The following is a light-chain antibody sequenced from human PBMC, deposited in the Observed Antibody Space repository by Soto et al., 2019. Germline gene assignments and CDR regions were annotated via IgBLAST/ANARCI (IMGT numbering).Light chain of an antibody. CDR1: QSISRS. J-gene: IGKJ1*01. CDR3: QRSYGSPPWT. CDR2: GAS. Sequence: EKVLTQSPAILSVTQGERATLSCRASQSISRSLAWYQQKPGQAPRLLIHGASTRATGIADRFSGSGSGTDFTLTISRLQPEDFATYYCQRSYGSPPWTFGQRTKVDI. V-gene: IGKV3D-15*01.